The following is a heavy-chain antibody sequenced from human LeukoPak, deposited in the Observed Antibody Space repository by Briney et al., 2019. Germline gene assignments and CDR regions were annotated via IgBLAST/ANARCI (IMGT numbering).Heavy chain of an antibody. Sequence: SETLSLTCTVSGGSISSSSYYWGWIRQPPGKGLEWFVSIYYSGSTYYNPSLKSRVTISVDTSKNQFSLKLSSVTAAATAVYYCARQLGYCSSTSCYADKVDYWGQGTLVTVSS. V-gene: IGHV4-39*01. CDR3: ARQLGYCSSTSCYADKVDY. CDR2: IYYSGST. D-gene: IGHD2-2*01. CDR1: GGSISSSSYY. J-gene: IGHJ4*02.